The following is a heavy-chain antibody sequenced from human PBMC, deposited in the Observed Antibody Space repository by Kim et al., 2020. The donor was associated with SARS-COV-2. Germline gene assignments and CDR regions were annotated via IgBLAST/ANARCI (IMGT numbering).Heavy chain of an antibody. D-gene: IGHD3-9*01. J-gene: IGHJ4*02. V-gene: IGHV3-21*04. CDR1: GFTFSSYS. Sequence: GGSLRLSCAASGFTFSSYSMNWVRQAPGKGLEWVSSISSSSSYIYYADSVKGRFTISRDNAKNSLYLQMNSLRAEDTAVYYWERDYDILTGYPSPSFDYWGQGTQVTVPS. CDR3: ERDYDILTGYPSPSFDY. CDR2: ISSSSSYI.